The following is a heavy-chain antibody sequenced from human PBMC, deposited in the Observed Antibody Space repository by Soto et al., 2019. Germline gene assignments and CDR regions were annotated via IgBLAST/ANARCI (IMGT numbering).Heavy chain of an antibody. Sequence: GGSLRLSCAASGFTFSSYWMSWVRQAPGKGLEWVANIKQDGSEKYYVDSVKGRFTISRDNAKNSLYLQMNSLRAEDTAVYYCARDQGYYYDFWNDAFDIWGQGTMVTVSS. CDR3: ARDQGYYYDFWNDAFDI. V-gene: IGHV3-7*01. CDR2: IKQDGSEK. D-gene: IGHD3-3*01. J-gene: IGHJ3*02. CDR1: GFTFSSYW.